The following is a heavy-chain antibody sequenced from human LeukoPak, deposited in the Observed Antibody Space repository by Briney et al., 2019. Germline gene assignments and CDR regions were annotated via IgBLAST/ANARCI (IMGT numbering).Heavy chain of an antibody. Sequence: GGSLRLSCAASGFIFRSHGMHWVRQAPGKGLEWVAVIWYDGSNKYYADSVKGRFTISRDNSKNTLYLQMNSLRAEDTAVYYCARLMGVYFDYWGQGTLVTVSS. D-gene: IGHD1-26*01. CDR2: IWYDGSNK. CDR1: GFIFRSHG. J-gene: IGHJ4*02. CDR3: ARLMGVYFDY. V-gene: IGHV3-33*01.